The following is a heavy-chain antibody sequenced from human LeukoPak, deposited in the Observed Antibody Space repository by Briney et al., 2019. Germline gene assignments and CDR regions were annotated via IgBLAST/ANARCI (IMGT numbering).Heavy chain of an antibody. CDR3: AKSFGYSRSWFDY. J-gene: IGHJ4*02. Sequence: PGGSLRLSCAASGFTFSSYAMSWARQAPGKGLEWVSGISGNGGGIYYADSVKGRFTISRDNSKNTLYLQMNSLRAEDTAVYYCAKSFGYSRSWFDYWGQGTPVTVSS. V-gene: IGHV3-23*01. CDR2: ISGNGGGI. D-gene: IGHD6-13*01. CDR1: GFTFSSYA.